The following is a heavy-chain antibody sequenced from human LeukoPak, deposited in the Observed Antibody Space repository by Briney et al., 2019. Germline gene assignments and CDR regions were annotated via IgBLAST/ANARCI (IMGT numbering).Heavy chain of an antibody. J-gene: IGHJ4*02. Sequence: PSETLSLTCTVSGGSISSSSYYWGWIRQPPGKGLEWIGSIYYSGSTYYNPFLKSRVTISVDTSKNQFSLKLSSVTAADTAVYYCARDIEGTARYWGQGTLVTVSS. CDR1: GGSISSSSYY. D-gene: IGHD2-15*01. CDR3: ARDIEGTARY. V-gene: IGHV4-39*07. CDR2: IYYSGST.